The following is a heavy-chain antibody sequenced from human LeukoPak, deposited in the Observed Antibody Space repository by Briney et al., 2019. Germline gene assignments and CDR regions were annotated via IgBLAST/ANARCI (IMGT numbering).Heavy chain of an antibody. J-gene: IGHJ4*02. Sequence: SETLSLTCTVSGGSISSGGYYWSWIRQHPGKGLEWIGYIYYSGSTYYNPSLKSRVTVSVDTSKNQFSLKLSSVTAADTAVYYCARDVGVPRSSTSKQGGTFDYWGQGTLVTVSS. D-gene: IGHD2-2*01. CDR3: ARDVGVPRSSTSKQGGTFDY. CDR1: GGSISSGGYY. CDR2: IYYSGST. V-gene: IGHV4-31*03.